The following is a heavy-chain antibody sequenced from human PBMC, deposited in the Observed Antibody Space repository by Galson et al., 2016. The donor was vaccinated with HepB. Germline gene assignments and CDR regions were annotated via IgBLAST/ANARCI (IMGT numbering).Heavy chain of an antibody. CDR2: IIPIFRAA. CDR1: GGTFSNYA. CDR3: ARGPHYYYSSGYDFA. D-gene: IGHD3-22*01. V-gene: IGHV1-69*13. Sequence: SVKVSCKASGGTFSNYAISWVRQAPGQGLEWMGGIIPIFRAANYAQKFQGRVTITADESTSTAYMELSSLRSEDTAVYYCARGPHYYYSSGYDFAWGQGTLVTVSS. J-gene: IGHJ5*02.